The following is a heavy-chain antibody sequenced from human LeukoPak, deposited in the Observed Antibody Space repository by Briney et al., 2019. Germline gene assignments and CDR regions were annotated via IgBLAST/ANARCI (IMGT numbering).Heavy chain of an antibody. Sequence: ASVKVSCKASGYTFTSYAMNWVRQAPGQGLEWMGWINTNTGNPTYAQGFTGRFVFSLDTSVSTAYLQISSLKAKDTAVYYCARDPPPPYYDFWSGYSPYYMDVWGKGTTVTVSS. CDR3: ARDPPPPYYDFWSGYSPYYMDV. V-gene: IGHV7-4-1*02. CDR1: GYTFTSYA. CDR2: INTNTGNP. J-gene: IGHJ6*03. D-gene: IGHD3-3*01.